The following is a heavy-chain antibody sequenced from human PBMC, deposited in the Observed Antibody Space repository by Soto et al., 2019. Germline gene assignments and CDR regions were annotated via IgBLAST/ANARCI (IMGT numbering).Heavy chain of an antibody. CDR3: ASDDSSGYYYRSFDY. CDR2: ISDTGAST. J-gene: IGHJ4*02. V-gene: IGHV3-23*01. D-gene: IGHD3-22*01. Sequence: GGSLRLSCAASGFTFKESAMNWVRQAPGKGLEWVASISDTGASTWYAESVRGRLSISRDNSKNTLYLQMNSLRAEDTAVYYCASDDSSGYYYRSFDYWGQGTLVIVSS. CDR1: GFTFKESA.